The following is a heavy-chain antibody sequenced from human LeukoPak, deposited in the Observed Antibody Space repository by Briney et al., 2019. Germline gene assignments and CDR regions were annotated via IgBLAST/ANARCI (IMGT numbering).Heavy chain of an antibody. CDR3: ARVPPYSGSLLLL. D-gene: IGHD1-26*01. CDR1: GGTFSSYA. J-gene: IGHJ4*02. CDR2: IIPIFGTA. Sequence: ASVKVSCKASGGTFSSYAISWVRQAPGQGLEWMGRIIPIFGTANYAQKFQGRVTITTDESTSTAYMELSSLRSEDTAVYYCARVPPYSGSLLLLWSQGTLVTVSS. V-gene: IGHV1-69*05.